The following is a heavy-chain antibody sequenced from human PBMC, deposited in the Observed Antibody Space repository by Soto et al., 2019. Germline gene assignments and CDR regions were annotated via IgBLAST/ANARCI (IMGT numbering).Heavy chain of an antibody. CDR1: GFSLSTSGVG. V-gene: IGHV2-5*02. CDR3: AQRRHYCSGGSCYFDY. J-gene: IGHJ4*02. D-gene: IGHD2-15*01. Sequence: SGPTLVNPTQTLTLTCTFSGFSLSTSGVGVGWISQPPGKAQDWIALIYWDDDKRYSSSLKSRLTITKDSSKNQVVLTMTNMDPVDTATYYCAQRRHYCSGGSCYFDYWGQGTLVTVSS. CDR2: IYWDDDK.